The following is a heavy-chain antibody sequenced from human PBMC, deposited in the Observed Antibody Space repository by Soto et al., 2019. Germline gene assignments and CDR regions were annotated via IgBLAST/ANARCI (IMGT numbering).Heavy chain of an antibody. CDR3: ARGHGYGDYEKFDY. Sequence: PGGSLRLSCAASGFTFSSQWMSWVRQTPGKGLEWVADIKYDGSNKFYADSVRGRFTISRDNSKNTLYLQMNSLRAGDTAVYYCARGHGYGDYEKFDYWGQGTLVTVSS. V-gene: IGHV3-30*03. CDR2: IKYDGSNK. J-gene: IGHJ4*02. D-gene: IGHD4-17*01. CDR1: GFTFSSQW.